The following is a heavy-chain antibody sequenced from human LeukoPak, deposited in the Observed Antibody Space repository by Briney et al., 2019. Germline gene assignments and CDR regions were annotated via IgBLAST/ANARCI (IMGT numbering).Heavy chain of an antibody. V-gene: IGHV3-7*03. CDR3: ARENWGSSDY. CDR1: GFTFSSHW. J-gene: IGHJ4*02. D-gene: IGHD7-27*01. CDR2: IKEDGSEK. Sequence: GGSLRLSCAASGFTFSSHWMSWVRQAPGKGLEWVANIKEDGSEKNYVDSVKGRFTISRDNAKNSLYLQMNSLRAEDTAVYYCARENWGSSDYWGQGTLVTVSS.